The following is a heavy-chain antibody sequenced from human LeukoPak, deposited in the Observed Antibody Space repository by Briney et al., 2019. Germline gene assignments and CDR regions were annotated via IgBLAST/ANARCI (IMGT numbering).Heavy chain of an antibody. Sequence: GGSLRLSCAASGFTFSSYAIHWVRQAPGKGLEWVAVISYDGSHEYYGDSVKGRFTISRDNSKNTLYLQMNSLRAEDTAVYYCARGSVVGGRAAFDIWGQGTMVTVSS. J-gene: IGHJ3*02. CDR2: ISYDGSHE. CDR1: GFTFSSYA. CDR3: ARGSVVGGRAAFDI. D-gene: IGHD1-26*01. V-gene: IGHV3-30-3*01.